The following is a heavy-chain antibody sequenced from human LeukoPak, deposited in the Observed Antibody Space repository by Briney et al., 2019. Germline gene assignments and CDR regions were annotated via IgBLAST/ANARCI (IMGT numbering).Heavy chain of an antibody. Sequence: GGSLRLSCAASGFTVNSNYMSWVRQAPGKGLEWVAVIWYDGSNKYYADSVKGRFTISRDNSKNTLYLQMNSLRAEDTAVYYCARDDYGGKLDIWGQGTVVTVSS. D-gene: IGHD4-23*01. CDR2: IWYDGSNK. CDR3: ARDDYGGKLDI. CDR1: GFTVNSNY. V-gene: IGHV3-33*08. J-gene: IGHJ3*02.